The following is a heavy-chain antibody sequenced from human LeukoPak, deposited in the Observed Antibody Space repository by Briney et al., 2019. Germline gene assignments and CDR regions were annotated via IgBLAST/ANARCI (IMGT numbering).Heavy chain of an antibody. Sequence: PGGSLRLSCAASGFTFTHSWMSWVRQAPGKGLEWVANMKQDGSEKYYVHSVEGRFTISRDNTKNSLSLQMNSLRGEDTAVYYCVRALGSSSADSWGQGTLVTVSS. CDR3: VRALGSSSADS. J-gene: IGHJ4*02. CDR2: MKQDGSEK. V-gene: IGHV3-7*01. CDR1: GFTFTHSW. D-gene: IGHD6-6*01.